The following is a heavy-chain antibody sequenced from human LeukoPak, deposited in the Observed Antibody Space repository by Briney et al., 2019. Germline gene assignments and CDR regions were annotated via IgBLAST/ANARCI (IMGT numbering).Heavy chain of an antibody. CDR3: ASRNYYDSSGYGP. CDR1: GGSISSSSYY. J-gene: IGHJ5*02. D-gene: IGHD3-22*01. V-gene: IGHV4-39*07. Sequence: SETLSLTCTVSGGSISSSSYYWGWIRQPPGRGLEWVGSIYYSGSTYYNPSLKSRVTISVDTSKNQFSLKLSSVTAADTAVYYCASRNYYDSSGYGPWGQGSLVTVSS. CDR2: IYYSGST.